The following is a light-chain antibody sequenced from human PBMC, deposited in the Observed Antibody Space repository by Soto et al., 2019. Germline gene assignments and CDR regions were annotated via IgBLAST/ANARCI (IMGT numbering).Light chain of an antibody. J-gene: IGKJ1*01. V-gene: IGKV1-5*03. CDR2: KAS. Sequence: DIQMTQSPSTLSASVGDRVTITCRASQSISIWLAWYQQKPGKAPKLLIYKASTLESGVPSRFSGSGSGTEFSLTISSLQPDDFATYYCQQYNTYRTFGQGTKVEIK. CDR1: QSISIW. CDR3: QQYNTYRT.